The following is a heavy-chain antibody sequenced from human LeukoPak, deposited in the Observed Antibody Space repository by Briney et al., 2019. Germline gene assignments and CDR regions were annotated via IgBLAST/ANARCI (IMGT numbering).Heavy chain of an antibody. V-gene: IGHV3-11*05. CDR2: ISPSTSHT. J-gene: IGHJ4*02. CDR3: ARGRGSGGYYQN. D-gene: IGHD3-22*01. Sequence: PGGSLRLSCAASGFTFSDYYMSWIRQAPGKGLEWISYISPSTSHTNYADSVKGRFTISRDNAHTSLYLQMNNLRAEDTAAYYCARGRGSGGYYQNWGQGTLVTVSS. CDR1: GFTFSDYY.